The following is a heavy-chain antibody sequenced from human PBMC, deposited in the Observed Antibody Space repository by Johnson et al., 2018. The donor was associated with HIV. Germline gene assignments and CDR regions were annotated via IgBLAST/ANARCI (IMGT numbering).Heavy chain of an antibody. J-gene: IGHJ3*02. CDR1: GFTFSSYA. CDR3: ARDQSEVDAFDI. Sequence: VQLVESGGGLVQPGGSLRLSCAASGFTFSSYAMSWVRQAPGKGLEWVSAISGSGGSTYYADSVKGRFTISRDNAKNSLYLQMNSLRAEDTAVYYCARDQSEVDAFDIWGQGTMVTVSS. V-gene: IGHV3-23*04. CDR2: ISGSGGST.